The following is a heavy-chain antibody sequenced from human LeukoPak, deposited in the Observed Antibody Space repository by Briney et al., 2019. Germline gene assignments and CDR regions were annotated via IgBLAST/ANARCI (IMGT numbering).Heavy chain of an antibody. CDR1: GSTFSSYS. J-gene: IGHJ4*02. V-gene: IGHV3-21*01. CDR3: ARDPYGGNSLDY. D-gene: IGHD4-23*01. Sequence: GGSLRLSCAASGSTFSSYSMNWVRQAPGKGLEWVSSISSSSSYIYYADSVKGRFTISRDNAKNSLYLQMNSLRAEDTAVYYCARDPYGGNSLDYWGQGTLVTVSS. CDR2: ISSSSSYI.